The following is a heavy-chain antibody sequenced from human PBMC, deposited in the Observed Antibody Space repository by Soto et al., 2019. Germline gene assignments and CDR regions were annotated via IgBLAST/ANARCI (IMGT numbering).Heavy chain of an antibody. CDR3: ARDQGDSGYYYYGMDV. V-gene: IGHV1-2*02. CDR2: INPNSGGT. Sequence: ASVKVSCKASGYTFTGYYMHWVRQAPGQGLEWMGWINPNSGGTNYAQKFQGRVTMTRDTSISTAYMELSRLRSDDTAVYYCARDQGDSGYYYYGMDVWGQGTTVTVSS. D-gene: IGHD2-21*02. J-gene: IGHJ6*02. CDR1: GYTFTGYY.